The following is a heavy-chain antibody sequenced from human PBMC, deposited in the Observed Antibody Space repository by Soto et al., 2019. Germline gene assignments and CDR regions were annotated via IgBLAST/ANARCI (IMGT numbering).Heavy chain of an antibody. Sequence: SETLSLTCSVSGGSISTFYWSWIRQPAGRGLEWIGRIYPSGSTNYNPSLQTRVTMSVDTSKNQFSLKLTSMTAADTAVYYCARVSESVVFNSSSSEVVPWFDPWGQGTLVTVYS. D-gene: IGHD2-21*01. J-gene: IGHJ5*02. CDR3: ARVSESVVFNSSSSEVVPWFDP. CDR1: GGSISTFY. V-gene: IGHV4-4*07. CDR2: IYPSGST.